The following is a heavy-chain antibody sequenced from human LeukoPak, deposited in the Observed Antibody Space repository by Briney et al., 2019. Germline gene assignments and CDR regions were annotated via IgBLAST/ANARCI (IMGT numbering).Heavy chain of an antibody. V-gene: IGHV5-51*01. CDR2: IYPGDSDT. CDR1: GYSFTSYW. Sequence: GESLKISCKGSGYSFTSYWIGGVRQMPGKGLEWMGIIYPGDSDTRYSPSFQGQVTISADKSISPAYLQWSSLKSSDTAMYYCARHGPAPDYGDYGPALDNWFDPWGQGTLVTVSS. J-gene: IGHJ5*02. CDR3: ARHGPAPDYGDYGPALDNWFDP. D-gene: IGHD4-17*01.